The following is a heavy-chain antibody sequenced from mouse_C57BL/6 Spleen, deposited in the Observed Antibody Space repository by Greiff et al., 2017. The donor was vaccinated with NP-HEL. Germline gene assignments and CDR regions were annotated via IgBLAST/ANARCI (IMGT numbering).Heavy chain of an antibody. CDR1: GFSLTSYG. CDR3: ARSGNYGDYAMDY. V-gene: IGHV2-2*01. Sequence: QVQLQQSGPGLVQPSQSLSITCTVSGFSLTSYGVHWVRQSPGKGLEWLGVIWSGGSTDYNAAFISRLSISKDNSKSQVFFKMNSLQADDTAIYYCARSGNYGDYAMDYWGQGTSVTVSS. CDR2: IWSGGST. D-gene: IGHD2-1*01. J-gene: IGHJ4*01.